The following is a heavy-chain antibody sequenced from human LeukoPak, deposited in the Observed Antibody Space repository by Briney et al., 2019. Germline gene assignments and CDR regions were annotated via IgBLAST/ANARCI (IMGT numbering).Heavy chain of an antibody. CDR3: CLPPSKAGSRGFDP. J-gene: IGHJ5*02. V-gene: IGHV3-48*04. CDR2: ISSSGSTI. Sequence: PGGSLRLSCAASGFTFSSYSMNWVRQAPGKGLEWVSYISSSGSTIYYADSVKGRFTISRDNAKNSLYLQMNSLRAEDTAVYYCCLPPSKAGSRGFDPWGQGTLVTASS. CDR1: GFTFSSYS. D-gene: IGHD3-10*01.